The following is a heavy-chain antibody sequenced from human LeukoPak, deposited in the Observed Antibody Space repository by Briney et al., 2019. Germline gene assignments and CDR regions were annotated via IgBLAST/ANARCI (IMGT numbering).Heavy chain of an antibody. D-gene: IGHD6-13*01. CDR3: ARTGIAAAGTLGGLNN. V-gene: IGHV3-33*01. CDR1: GFTFSSYD. CDR2: IWYDGSNK. Sequence: PGGSLRLSCAASGFTFSSYDMHWVRQAPGKGLEWVAVIWYDGSNKYYADSVKGRFTISRDNSKNTLYLQMNSLRAEDTAVYYCARTGIAAAGTLGGLNNWGQGTLVTVSS. J-gene: IGHJ4*02.